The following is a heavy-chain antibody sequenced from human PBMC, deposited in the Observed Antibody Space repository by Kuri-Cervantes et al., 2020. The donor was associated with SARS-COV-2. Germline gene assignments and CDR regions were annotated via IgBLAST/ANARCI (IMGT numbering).Heavy chain of an antibody. CDR1: GYTFTNYG. D-gene: IGHD6-6*01. J-gene: IGHJ4*02. Sequence: ASVKVSCKASGYTFTNYGIVWVRQAPGQGLEWVGRINTYTGYANYVRNLQGRVTMTTDTSTSTAYMELRSLRSDDTAVYYCARYEIGERDSSSSYDYWGQGTLVTVSS. CDR2: INTYTGYA. V-gene: IGHV1-18*01. CDR3: ARYEIGERDSSSSYDY.